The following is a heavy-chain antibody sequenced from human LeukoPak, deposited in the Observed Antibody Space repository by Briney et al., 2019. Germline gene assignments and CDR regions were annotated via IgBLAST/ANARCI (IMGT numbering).Heavy chain of an antibody. CDR3: ASVDTAMAVYYFDY. V-gene: IGHV4-34*01. CDR1: GGSFSGYY. J-gene: IGHJ4*02. Sequence: SETLSLTCAVYGGSFSGYYWSWIRQPPGKGLEWIGEINHSGSTNYNPSLKSRVTISVDTSKNQFSLKLSSVTAADTAVYYCASVDTAMAVYYFDYWGQGTLVTVYS. D-gene: IGHD5-18*01. CDR2: INHSGST.